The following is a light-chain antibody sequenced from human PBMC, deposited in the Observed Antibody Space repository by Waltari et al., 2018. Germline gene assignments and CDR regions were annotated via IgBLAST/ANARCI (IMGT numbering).Light chain of an antibody. CDR3: SSYTSSSTSYVV. J-gene: IGLJ2*01. CDR2: DVS. Sequence: QSVLTQPASVSGSPGQSITISCTGTSSDVGGYNYVSWYQQHPGKAPKLMIYDVSKRPSGVSNRFSGSKSGNTASLTISGLQAEDEADYYCSSYTSSSTSYVVFGGGTKLTVL. V-gene: IGLV2-14*01. CDR1: SSDVGGYNY.